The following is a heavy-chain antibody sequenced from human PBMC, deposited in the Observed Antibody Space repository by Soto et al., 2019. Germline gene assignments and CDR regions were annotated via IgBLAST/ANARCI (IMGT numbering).Heavy chain of an antibody. CDR1: GITFSTYA. V-gene: IGHV3-23*01. J-gene: IGHJ4*02. D-gene: IGHD1-1*01. Sequence: HPGVCLRLSCVASGITFSTYAMTWVRQAPGKGLEWLSAISGSGSGTNYADSAKGRFTISRDNSKNILYLQVKRMRGEDTALSYCAREKPTTSFFDYCGAGTLVTVTS. CDR2: ISGSGSGT. CDR3: AREKPTTSFFDY.